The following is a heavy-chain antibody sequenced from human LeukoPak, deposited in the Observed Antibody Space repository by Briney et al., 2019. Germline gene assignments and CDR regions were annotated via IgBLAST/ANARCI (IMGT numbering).Heavy chain of an antibody. Sequence: SETLSLTCTVSGGSISSYYWSWIRQPPGKGLEWIGYIYYSGSTNYKPSLKSRVAISLDKSSNQFSLRLMSVTAADTAMYFCAREEMPGKFDYWGQGILVTVSS. J-gene: IGHJ4*02. D-gene: IGHD1-26*01. CDR2: IYYSGST. CDR1: GGSISSYY. V-gene: IGHV4-59*12. CDR3: AREEMPGKFDY.